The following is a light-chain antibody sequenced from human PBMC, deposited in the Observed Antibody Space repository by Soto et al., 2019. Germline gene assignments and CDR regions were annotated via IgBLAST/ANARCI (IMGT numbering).Light chain of an antibody. CDR2: DAA. CDR3: QQRANLWT. CDR1: QSVYSL. V-gene: IGKV3-11*01. Sequence: EIVLTQSPATLSLSPGERATLSCRASQSVYSLLAWYQQKPGQAPRLLIYDAATRATGIPARFSGSGYGTDFTLTISSLEPEDFAVYFCQQRANLWTFGQGTTVQIK. J-gene: IGKJ1*01.